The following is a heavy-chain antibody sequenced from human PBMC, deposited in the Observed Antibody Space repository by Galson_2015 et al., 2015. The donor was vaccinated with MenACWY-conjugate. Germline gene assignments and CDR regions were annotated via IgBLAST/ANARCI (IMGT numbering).Heavy chain of an antibody. J-gene: IGHJ3*02. CDR3: ARVPPLVYSSGWDPQPPINAFDI. D-gene: IGHD6-19*01. CDR1: GYTFTSYG. Sequence: SVKVSCKASGYTFTSYGISWVRQAPGQGLEWMGWISAYNGNTNYAQKLQGRVTMTTDTSTSTAYMELRSLRSDDTAVYYCARVPPLVYSSGWDPQPPINAFDIWGQGTMVTVSS. V-gene: IGHV1-18*01. CDR2: ISAYNGNT.